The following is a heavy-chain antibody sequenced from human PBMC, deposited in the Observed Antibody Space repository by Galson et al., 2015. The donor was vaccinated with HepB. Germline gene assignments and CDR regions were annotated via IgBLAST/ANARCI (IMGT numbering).Heavy chain of an antibody. CDR2: IYYSGST. Sequence: TLSLTCTVSGGSISSGGYYWSWIRQHPGKGLEWIGYIYYSGSTYYNPSLKSRVTISVDTSKNQFSLKLSSVTAADTAVYYCARMVYGDACYFDYWGQGTLVTVSS. CDR1: GGSISSGGYY. V-gene: IGHV4-31*03. J-gene: IGHJ4*02. D-gene: IGHD4-17*01. CDR3: ARMVYGDACYFDY.